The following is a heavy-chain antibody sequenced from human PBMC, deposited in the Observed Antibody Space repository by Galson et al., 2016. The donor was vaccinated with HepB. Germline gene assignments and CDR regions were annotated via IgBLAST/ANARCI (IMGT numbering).Heavy chain of an antibody. CDR3: ASPGFSSGWLSFDY. D-gene: IGHD6-19*01. Sequence: SLRLSCAASGFSFSSYGMHWVRQAPGKGLEWVAVISYDGNNKNYADSVKGRFTSSRDSSNNTLFLQMNSLRTEDTAVYYCASPGFSSGWLSFDYWGQGTLVTVSS. CDR1: GFSFSSYG. V-gene: IGHV3-30*03. CDR2: ISYDGNNK. J-gene: IGHJ4*02.